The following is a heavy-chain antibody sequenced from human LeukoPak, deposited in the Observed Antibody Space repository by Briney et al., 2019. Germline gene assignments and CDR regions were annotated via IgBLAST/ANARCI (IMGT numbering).Heavy chain of an antibody. J-gene: IGHJ5*02. CDR3: ACGDSSGWYEGGWLDP. Sequence: GGSLRLSCAASGFTFSSYSMNWVRQAPGKGLEWVSSISSSSSYIYYADSVKGRFTISRDNAKNSLYLQMNSLRAEDTAVYYCACGDSSGWYEGGWLDPWGQGTLVTVSS. V-gene: IGHV3-21*01. D-gene: IGHD6-19*01. CDR2: ISSSSSYI. CDR1: GFTFSSYS.